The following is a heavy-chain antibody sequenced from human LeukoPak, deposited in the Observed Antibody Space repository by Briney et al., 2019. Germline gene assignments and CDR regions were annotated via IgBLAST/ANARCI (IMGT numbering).Heavy chain of an antibody. CDR2: ISDSGGST. CDR1: GFTFSDYA. J-gene: IGHJ5*01. D-gene: IGHD3-16*02. V-gene: IGHV3-23*01. CDR3: ARHDSFIPT. Sequence: PGGSLRLSCVASGFTFSDYAMSWVRQAPGKGLEWVSGISDSGGSTYYADSVKGRCTISRDNSKNTVSLQMNNLRAEDTAVYFCARHDSFIPTWGHETLVTVTS.